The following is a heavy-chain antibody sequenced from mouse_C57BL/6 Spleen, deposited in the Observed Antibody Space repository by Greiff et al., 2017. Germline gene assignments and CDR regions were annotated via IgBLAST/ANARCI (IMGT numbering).Heavy chain of an antibody. CDR2: IHPNSGST. CDR3: ASSPDSSYLGFDY. CDR1: GYTFTSYW. J-gene: IGHJ2*01. V-gene: IGHV1-64*01. Sequence: VQLQESGAELVKPGASVKLSCKASGYTFTSYWMHWVKQRPGQGLEWIGMIHPNSGSTNYNEKFKSKATLTVDKSSSTAYMQLSSLTSEDSAVYYCASSPDSSYLGFDYWGQGTTVTVSA. D-gene: IGHD1-1*01.